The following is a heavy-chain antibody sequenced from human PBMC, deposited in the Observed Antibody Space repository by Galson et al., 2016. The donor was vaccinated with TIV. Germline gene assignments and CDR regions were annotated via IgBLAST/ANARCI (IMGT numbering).Heavy chain of an antibody. Sequence: QSGASVTKPGESLKISCEGSGSNFTLYWVAWVRQMPGHGLVWMRAIYPADSDTKYSPSSQRQVTISADKSITTTYLQWSSLKASDTAIYYCARRAASCTNDSCYDLGGMDVWGQGTTVIVSS. CDR3: ARRAASCTNDSCYDLGGMDV. CDR1: GSNFTLYW. D-gene: IGHD2-8*01. J-gene: IGHJ6*02. CDR2: IYPADSDT. V-gene: IGHV5-51*01.